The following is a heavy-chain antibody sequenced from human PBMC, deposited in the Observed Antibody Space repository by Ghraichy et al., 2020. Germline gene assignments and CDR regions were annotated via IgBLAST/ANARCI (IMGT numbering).Heavy chain of an antibody. Sequence: GGSLRLSCAASGFTFGGYWMTWVRQAPGKGLEWVANIKQDGSEKYYVDSVKGRFTISRDNAKNSLYLQMNSLRAEDTAVYYCARLWSGYFTVLFWGQGTLVTVSS. J-gene: IGHJ4*02. CDR3: ARLWSGYFTVLF. CDR1: GFTFGGYW. V-gene: IGHV3-7*01. CDR2: IKQDGSEK. D-gene: IGHD3-3*01.